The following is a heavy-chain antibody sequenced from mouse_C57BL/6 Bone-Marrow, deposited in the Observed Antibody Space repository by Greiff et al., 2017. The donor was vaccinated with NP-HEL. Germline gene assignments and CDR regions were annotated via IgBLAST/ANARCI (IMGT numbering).Heavy chain of an antibody. CDR3: ARAYYGSSRNYFDY. V-gene: IGHV3-6*01. J-gene: IGHJ2*01. Sequence: ESGPGLVKPSQSLSLTCSVTGYSITSGYYWNWIRQFPGNKLEWMGYISYDGSNNYNPSLKNRISITRDTSKNQFFLKLNSVTTEDTATYYCARAYYGSSRNYFDYWGQGTTLTVSS. D-gene: IGHD1-1*01. CDR2: ISYDGSN. CDR1: GYSITSGYY.